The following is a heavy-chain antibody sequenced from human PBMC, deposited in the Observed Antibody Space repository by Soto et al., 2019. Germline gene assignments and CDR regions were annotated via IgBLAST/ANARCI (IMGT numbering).Heavy chain of an antibody. Sequence: EVQLVESGGGLIQPGGSLRLSCAASGFTVSSNYMSWVRQAPGKGLEWVSVIYSGGSTYYADSVKGRFTISRDNSKKALYLQRNSRRAEDTAVYYGAGDESGGYSPPWSFDLWGRGTLGTVSS. CDR2: IYSGGST. V-gene: IGHV3-53*01. J-gene: IGHJ2*01. CDR3: AGDESGGYSPPWSFDL. D-gene: IGHD3-22*01. CDR1: GFTVSSNY.